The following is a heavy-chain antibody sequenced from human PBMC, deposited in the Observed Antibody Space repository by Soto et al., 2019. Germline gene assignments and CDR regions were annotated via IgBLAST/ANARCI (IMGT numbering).Heavy chain of an antibody. Sequence: PSETLSLTCAVSGGSISSGGYSWSWIRQPPGKGLEWIGYIYHSGSTYYNPSLKSRVTISVDRSKNQFSLKLSSVTAADTAVYYCARGSRDLADPGHYYYGMDVWGQGTTVTVSS. CDR2: IYHSGST. CDR3: ARGSRDLADPGHYYYGMDV. V-gene: IGHV4-30-2*01. J-gene: IGHJ6*02. CDR1: GGSISSGGYS.